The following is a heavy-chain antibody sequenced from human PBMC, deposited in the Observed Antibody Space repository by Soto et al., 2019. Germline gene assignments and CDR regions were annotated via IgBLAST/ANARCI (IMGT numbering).Heavy chain of an antibody. D-gene: IGHD3-22*01. CDR2: MYNTGST. V-gene: IGHV4-59*01. Sequence: PSETLSLTCTVSGGSISGYYWSWIRQPPGKGLEWIGYMYNTGSTVYNPSFKSRVTISVDTSKNQFSLKLNSVTAADTAVYYCAKVVGDGNDYYDFWGQGTLVTVSS. CDR1: GGSISGYY. CDR3: AKVVGDGNDYYDF. J-gene: IGHJ4*02.